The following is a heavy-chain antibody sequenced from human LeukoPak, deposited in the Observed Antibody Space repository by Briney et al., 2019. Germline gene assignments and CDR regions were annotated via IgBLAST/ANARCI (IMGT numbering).Heavy chain of an antibody. CDR3: AGRVTGYSSGYVY. D-gene: IGHD5-18*01. J-gene: IGHJ4*02. V-gene: IGHV3-23*01. CDR2: ISGSAHKI. Sequence: GGSLRLSCAASGFTFSSYSMNWVRQAPDKGLDWVSVISGSAHKIRYADSVKGRFTISRDNSENIVYLQMNNLRAEDTAVYYCAGRVTGYSSGYVYWGQGTLVTVSS. CDR1: GFTFSSYS.